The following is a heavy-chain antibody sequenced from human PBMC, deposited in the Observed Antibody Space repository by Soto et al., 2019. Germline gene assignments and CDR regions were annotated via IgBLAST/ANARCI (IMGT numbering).Heavy chain of an antibody. CDR1: GFSLSSNGVG. CDR3: ASDHPAASRDTSCYTFDF. Sequence: QITLKESGPTLVKPRQTLTLTCTFSGFSLSSNGVGVGWARQPPGKALEWLAFFYWDDDKRYSPSLKNRPSITRDTTTTQLVLTITNMAPADTGRYYFASDHPAASRDTSCYTFDFWGHGTTVTVS. J-gene: IGHJ6*02. D-gene: IGHD2-15*01. V-gene: IGHV2-5*02. CDR2: FYWDDDK.